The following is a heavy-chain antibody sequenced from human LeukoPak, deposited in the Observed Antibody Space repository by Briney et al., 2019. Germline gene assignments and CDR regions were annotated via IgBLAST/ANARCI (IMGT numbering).Heavy chain of an antibody. J-gene: IGHJ1*01. CDR3: AKETYYHDSSGYYYLEYFQH. V-gene: IGHV3-23*01. Sequence: QSGGSLRLSYAASGFTFSSYVMSWVRQAPGKGLEWVSAITGGGGSTYYADSVKGRFTISRDNSKNTLFLQMNSLRAEDTAVYYCAKETYYHDSSGYYYLEYFQHWGQGTLVTVYS. CDR2: ITGGGGST. D-gene: IGHD3-22*01. CDR1: GFTFSSYV.